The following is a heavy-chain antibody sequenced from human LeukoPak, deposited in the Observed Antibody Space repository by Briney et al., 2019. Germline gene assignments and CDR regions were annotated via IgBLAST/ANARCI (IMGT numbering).Heavy chain of an antibody. CDR3: ARGVYSSRWYRRPYFDY. J-gene: IGHJ4*02. CDR1: GFTFSSYA. V-gene: IGHV3-30*04. CDR2: ISYDGGNK. D-gene: IGHD6-13*01. Sequence: GGSLRLSCAASGFTFSSYAMHWVRQAPGKGLEWVAVISYDGGNKYYADSVKGRFTISRDNSKNTLYLQMNSLRAEDTAVYYCARGVYSSRWYRRPYFDYWGQGTLVTVSS.